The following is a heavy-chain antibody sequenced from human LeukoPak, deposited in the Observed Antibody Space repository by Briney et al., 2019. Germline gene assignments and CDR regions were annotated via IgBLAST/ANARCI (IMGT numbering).Heavy chain of an antibody. D-gene: IGHD2-2*01. CDR2: INPSGGST. CDR3: ARERAYCSSTSCRGKSDRFDP. CDR1: GYTFSSYY. J-gene: IGHJ5*02. Sequence: ASVKVSCKASGYTFSSYYMHWVRQAPGQRLEWMGIINPSGGSTSYAQKFQGRVTMTRDTSTSTVYMELSSLRSEDTAVYYCARERAYCSSTSCRGKSDRFDPWGQGTLVTVSS. V-gene: IGHV1-46*01.